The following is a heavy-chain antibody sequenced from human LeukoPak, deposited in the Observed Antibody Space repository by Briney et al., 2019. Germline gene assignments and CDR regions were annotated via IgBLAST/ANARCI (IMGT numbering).Heavy chain of an antibody. CDR1: GFTFSSYA. V-gene: IGHV3-30-3*01. J-gene: IGHJ4*02. CDR3: ARGLSYYDFWSGHGTDY. Sequence: PGGSLRLSCAASGFTFSSYAMHWVRQAPGKGLEWVAVISYDGSNKYYADSVKGRFTISRDNSKNTLYLQMNSLRAEDTAVYYCARGLSYYDFWSGHGTDYWGQGTLVTVSS. D-gene: IGHD3-3*01. CDR2: ISYDGSNK.